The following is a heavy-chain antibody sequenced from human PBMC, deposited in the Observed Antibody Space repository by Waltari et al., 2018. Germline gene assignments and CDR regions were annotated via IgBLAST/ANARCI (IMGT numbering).Heavy chain of an antibody. CDR2: ISSGGNT. Sequence: EVQLVESGGGLAKPGGSLRLSCAASGFTLSNYAMHWVRKAPGKGLEWVSAISSGGNTYYADSVRGRFTISRDNSKNTLSLQMNSLRAEDTAVYYCAKEVGYCSGGVCYYGLDSWGQGVVVTVSS. V-gene: IGHV3-23*04. CDR1: GFTLSNYA. CDR3: AKEVGYCSGGVCYYGLDS. D-gene: IGHD2-15*01. J-gene: IGHJ6*02.